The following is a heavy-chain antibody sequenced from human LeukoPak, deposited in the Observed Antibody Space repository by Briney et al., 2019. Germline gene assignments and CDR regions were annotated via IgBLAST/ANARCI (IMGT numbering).Heavy chain of an antibody. CDR3: ARGDLYYDSSGAIDY. CDR1: GYSFTSYW. CDR2: IYPGDSDT. V-gene: IGHV5-51*01. D-gene: IGHD3-22*01. Sequence: GESLKISCKGSGYSFTSYWIGWVRQRPGKGLEWMGIIYPGDSDTRYSPSFQGQVTISADKSISTAYLQWSSLKASDTAMYYCARGDLYYDSSGAIDYWGQGTLVTVSS. J-gene: IGHJ4*02.